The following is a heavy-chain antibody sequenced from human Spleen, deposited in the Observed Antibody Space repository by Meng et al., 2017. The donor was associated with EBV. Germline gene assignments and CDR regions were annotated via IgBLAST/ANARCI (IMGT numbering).Heavy chain of an antibody. CDR2: IYHSGST. Sequence: QVQLQDSGPGLVKPSATLSLTCAVSGDSINSSHWWNWLRQPPGKGLEWIGEIYHSGSTNYNPSLKSRVTISVDKSRNQFSLELSSVTAADTAIYYCARDRRTMGSDYWGHGILVTVSS. J-gene: IGHJ4*01. CDR3: ARDRRTMGSDY. CDR1: GDSINSSHW. D-gene: IGHD4/OR15-4a*01. V-gene: IGHV4-4*02.